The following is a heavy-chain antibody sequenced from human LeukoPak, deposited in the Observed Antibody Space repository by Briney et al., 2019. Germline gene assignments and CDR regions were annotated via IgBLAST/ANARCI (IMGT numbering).Heavy chain of an antibody. V-gene: IGHV3-48*01. CDR2: IASSDSTI. CDR1: GFTFSSYS. J-gene: IGHJ4*02. CDR3: AKDGDDFWSGYLGYYFDY. Sequence: GGPLRLSCAASGFTFSSYSMNWVRQAPGKGLEWVSYIASSDSTIYYADSVKGRFTISRDNSKNTLYLQMNSLRAEDTAVYYCAKDGDDFWSGYLGYYFDYWGQGTLVTVSS. D-gene: IGHD3-3*01.